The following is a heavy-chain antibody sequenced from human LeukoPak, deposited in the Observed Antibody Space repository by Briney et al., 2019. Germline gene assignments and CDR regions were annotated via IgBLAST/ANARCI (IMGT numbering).Heavy chain of an antibody. CDR1: GFTFSSYG. Sequence: GGSLRLSCAASGFTFSSYGMHWVRQAPGKGLEWVAVISYDGSNKYYADSVKGRFTICRDNSKNTLYLQMNSLRAEDTAVYYCAKVASTMFTDYWGQGTLVTVSS. J-gene: IGHJ4*02. CDR2: ISYDGSNK. D-gene: IGHD3-16*01. CDR3: AKVASTMFTDY. V-gene: IGHV3-30*18.